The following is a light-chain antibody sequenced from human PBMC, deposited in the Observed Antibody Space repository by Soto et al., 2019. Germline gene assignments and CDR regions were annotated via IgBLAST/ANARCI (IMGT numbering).Light chain of an antibody. CDR3: QHYNNLPLS. CDR1: QGINNN. Sequence: EIVVTQSPATLSVSPGERATLFCRASQGINNNLAWYQQRPGQAPRLLIYGASTRAPGIPARFSGSGSGTDFTLTISSQQSEDFAVYHCQHYNNLPLSFGGGSKVEI. J-gene: IGKJ4*01. V-gene: IGKV3-15*01. CDR2: GAS.